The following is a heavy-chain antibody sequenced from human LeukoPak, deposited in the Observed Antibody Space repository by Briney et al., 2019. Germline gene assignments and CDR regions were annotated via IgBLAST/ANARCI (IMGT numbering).Heavy chain of an antibody. J-gene: IGHJ5*02. CDR2: IYYSGST. CDR1: GGSISSHY. D-gene: IGHD1-1*01. Sequence: SETLSLTCTVSGGSISSHYWSWIRQPPGKGLEWIGYIYYSGSTNYNPSLKSRVTISVDTSKDQFSLKLSSVTAADTAVYYCAREIKYRSFDPWGQGTLVTVSS. CDR3: AREIKYRSFDP. V-gene: IGHV4-59*11.